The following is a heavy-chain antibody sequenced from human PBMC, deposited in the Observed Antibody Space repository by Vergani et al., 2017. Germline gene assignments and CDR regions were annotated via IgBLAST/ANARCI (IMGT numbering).Heavy chain of an antibody. CDR3: ARANVDTAMVFDY. CDR1: GFTVSSNY. V-gene: IGHV3-66*02. J-gene: IGHJ4*02. CDR2: IYSGGST. D-gene: IGHD5-18*01. Sequence: EVQLVESGGGLVQPGGSLRLSCAASGFTVSSNYMSWVRQAPGKGLEWVSVIYSGGSTYYADSVKGRFTISRDNSKNTLYLQMNSLRAEDTAVYYCARANVDTAMVFDYWGQGTLVTFSS.